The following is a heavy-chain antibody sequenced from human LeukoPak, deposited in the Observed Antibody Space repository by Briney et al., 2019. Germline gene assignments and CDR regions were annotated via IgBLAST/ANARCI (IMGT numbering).Heavy chain of an antibody. CDR1: GYTFTSYG. CDR3: ARDRCSSTSCYSSGVDY. Sequence: ASVKVSCKASGYTFTSYGISWVRQAPGQGLEWMGWISAYNGNTNYAQKLRGRVTMTTDTSTSTAYMELRSLRSDDTAVYYCARDRCSSTSCYSSGVDYWGQGTLVTVSS. D-gene: IGHD2-2*02. CDR2: ISAYNGNT. V-gene: IGHV1-18*01. J-gene: IGHJ4*02.